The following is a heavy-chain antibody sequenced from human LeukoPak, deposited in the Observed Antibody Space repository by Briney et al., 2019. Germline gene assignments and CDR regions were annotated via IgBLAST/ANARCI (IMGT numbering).Heavy chain of an antibody. V-gene: IGHV4-38-2*02. CDR2: IYHSGST. J-gene: IGHJ4*02. Sequence: SETLSLTCTVSGYSISSGYYWGWIRQSPGKGLEWIGSIYHSGSTYYNASLQSRVTISIDTSKNQFSLRLNSVTAADTAMYYCAKSGGYGLIDYWGQGTRVTVSS. CDR3: AKSGGYGLIDY. D-gene: IGHD1-26*01. CDR1: GYSISSGYY.